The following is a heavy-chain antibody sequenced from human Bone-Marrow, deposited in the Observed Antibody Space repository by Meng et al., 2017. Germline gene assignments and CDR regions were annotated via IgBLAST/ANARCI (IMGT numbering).Heavy chain of an antibody. V-gene: IGHV3-9*03. CDR3: AKGANYDILTGLKADAFDI. CDR2: INWNSGRI. CDR1: GFPFDDYG. J-gene: IGHJ3*02. Sequence: SPKISCAASGFPFDDYGMHWVRQAPGKGLEWVSGINWNSGRIGYADSVKGRFTISRDNAKNSLYLQMNSLRAEDMALYYCAKGANYDILTGLKADAFDIWGQGTMVTVSS. D-gene: IGHD3-9*01.